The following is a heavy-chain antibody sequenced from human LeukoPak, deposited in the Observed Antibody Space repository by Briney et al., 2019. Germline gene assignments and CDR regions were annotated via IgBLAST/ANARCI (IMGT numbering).Heavy chain of an antibody. J-gene: IGHJ4*02. CDR3: ARVYDSSGYYENFDY. D-gene: IGHD3-22*01. CDR2: INTDGSST. CDR1: GFTFSSYW. V-gene: IGHV3-74*01. Sequence: GGSLRLSCAASGFTFSSYWMHWVRQAPGKGLVWVSRINTDGSSTSYADSVKGRFTISRDNAKNTLYLQMNSLRAEDTAVYYCARVYDSSGYYENFDYWGQGTLVTVSS.